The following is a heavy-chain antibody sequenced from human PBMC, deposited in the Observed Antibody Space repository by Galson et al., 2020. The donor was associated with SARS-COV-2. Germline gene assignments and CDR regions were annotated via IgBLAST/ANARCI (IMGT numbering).Heavy chain of an antibody. CDR1: GYTYVNFG. CDR3: ARVGSDYRRGRRVLNRIDP. J-gene: IGHJ5*02. V-gene: IGHV1-18*01. CDR2: ISAYNGNT. Sequence: GESLKISCKASGYTYVNFGIGWVRQVPGQGLEWLGWISAYNGNTNYAQSAQRLQGRFTMTTDTSATTAHMELTNLRPDDTAVYYCARVGSDYRRGRRVLNRIDPWGQGTLVIVSS. D-gene: IGHD1-1*01.